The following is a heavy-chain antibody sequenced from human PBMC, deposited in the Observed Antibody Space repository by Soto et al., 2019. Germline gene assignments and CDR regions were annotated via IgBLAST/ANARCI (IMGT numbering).Heavy chain of an antibody. CDR2: IYWDDDK. Sequence: QITLKESGPTLVKPTQTLTLTCTFSGFSLTTSGVGVGWIRQPPGKALEWLALIYWDDDKRYSPSLKSRLTITKDTCKNQVVLAMTNMDPVDTATYYCAHRQNYYDRSGYFLNWFDPWGQGTLVTVSA. D-gene: IGHD3-22*01. J-gene: IGHJ5*02. V-gene: IGHV2-5*02. CDR3: AHRQNYYDRSGYFLNWFDP. CDR1: GFSLTTSGVG.